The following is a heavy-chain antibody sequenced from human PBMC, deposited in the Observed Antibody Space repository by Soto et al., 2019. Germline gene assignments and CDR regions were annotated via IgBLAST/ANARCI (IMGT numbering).Heavy chain of an antibody. D-gene: IGHD3-22*01. CDR3: AKFHPVSYYYDSSGYFYYFDY. V-gene: IGHV3-23*01. CDR1: GFTFSSYA. CDR2: ISGSGGST. Sequence: GGSLRLSCAASGFTFSSYAMSWVRQAPGKGLEWVSAISGSGGSTYYADSVKGRFTISRDNSKNTLYLQMNSLRAEDTAVYYCAKFHPVSYYYDSSGYFYYFDYWGQGTLVTVSS. J-gene: IGHJ4*02.